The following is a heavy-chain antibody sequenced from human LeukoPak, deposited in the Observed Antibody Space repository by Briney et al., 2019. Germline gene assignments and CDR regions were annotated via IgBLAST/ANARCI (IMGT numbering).Heavy chain of an antibody. CDR1: GFTFSSYV. D-gene: IGHD2-15*01. J-gene: IGHJ4*02. Sequence: GGSLILSCAASGFTFSSYVMSWVRQAPGKGLEWVSTISGSGGSTYYADSVKGRFTISRDNSKNTLYLQMNSLRAEDTAVYYCANTLYCSGGSCPPDYWGQGTLVTVSS. CDR2: ISGSGGST. CDR3: ANTLYCSGGSCPPDY. V-gene: IGHV3-23*01.